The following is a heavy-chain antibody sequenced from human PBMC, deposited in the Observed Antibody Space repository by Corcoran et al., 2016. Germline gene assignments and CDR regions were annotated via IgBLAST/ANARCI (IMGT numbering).Heavy chain of an antibody. Sequence: QVQLVQSGAEVKKPGASVKVSCKASGYTFTSYYMHWVRQAPGQGLEWMGIINPSGGSTRYARKFPGRVTMTRDTSTSTVYIELSSLRSEDTALYYCAGWYYDSRGYSPFGYWGQGTLVTVSS. J-gene: IGHJ4*02. V-gene: IGHV1-46*01. CDR2: INPSGGST. CDR1: GYTFTSYY. D-gene: IGHD3-22*01. CDR3: AGWYYDSRGYSPFGY.